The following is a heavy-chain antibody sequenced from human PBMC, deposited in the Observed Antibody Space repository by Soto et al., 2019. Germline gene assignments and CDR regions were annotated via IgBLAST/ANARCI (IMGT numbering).Heavy chain of an antibody. D-gene: IGHD3-3*01. V-gene: IGHV3-23*01. Sequence: EVQLLESGGGLIQPGGSLRLSCAASGLTFSGHAMPWVRQAPGKGLEWVSAIGASGGSAYYSDSVKGRFTISRDNSKNTLYLQMNSLRAEDTAVYYCARVRSYDFWSGPTRDYNWFDPWGQGTLVTVSS. CDR2: IGASGGSA. CDR3: ARVRSYDFWSGPTRDYNWFDP. J-gene: IGHJ5*02. CDR1: GLTFSGHA.